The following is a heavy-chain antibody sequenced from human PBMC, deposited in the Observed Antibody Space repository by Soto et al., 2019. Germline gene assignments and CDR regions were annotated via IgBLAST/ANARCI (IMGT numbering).Heavy chain of an antibody. D-gene: IGHD5-12*01. CDR2: VKDGGHT. J-gene: IGHJ4*02. V-gene: IGHV4-34*01. CDR3: ARGQEGVVATH. Sequence: QVQLQQWGAGLLKPSETLSLNCAVTGGSLSGYYWSWIRQPPGKGLERIWEVKDGGHTNYSPSLRGRVTISPATSNNQFSLRLNSVTAADTGVYYCARGQEGVVATHWDQGSLVTVS. CDR1: GGSLSGYY.